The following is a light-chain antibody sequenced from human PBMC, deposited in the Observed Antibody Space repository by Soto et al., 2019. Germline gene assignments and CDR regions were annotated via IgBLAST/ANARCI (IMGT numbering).Light chain of an antibody. CDR2: DNN. CDR1: SSNIGNNY. J-gene: IGLJ2*01. CDR3: GTWDGSLSTGV. V-gene: IGLV1-51*01. Sequence: QAVLTQPPSVSAAPGQKVTISCSGSSSNIGNNYVSWYQQLPGTAPKLLIYDNNKRPSGIPDRFSGSKSGTSATLGITGLQTGDEADYYCGTWDGSLSTGVFGGGTKHTVL.